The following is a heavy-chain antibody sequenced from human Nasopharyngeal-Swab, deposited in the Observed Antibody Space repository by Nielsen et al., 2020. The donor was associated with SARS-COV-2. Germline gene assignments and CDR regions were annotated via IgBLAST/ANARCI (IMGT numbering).Heavy chain of an antibody. CDR2: IYYSGST. CDR3: ARATYYYDSSGYYSEGVFDY. D-gene: IGHD3-22*01. Sequence: ESLKISCTVSSGSISSSSYYWGWIRQPPGKGLEWIGSIYYSGSTYYNPSLKSRVTISVDTSKNQFSLKLSSVTAADTAVYYCARATYYYDSSGYYSEGVFDYWGQGTLVTVSS. J-gene: IGHJ4*02. CDR1: SGSISSSSYY. V-gene: IGHV4-39*01.